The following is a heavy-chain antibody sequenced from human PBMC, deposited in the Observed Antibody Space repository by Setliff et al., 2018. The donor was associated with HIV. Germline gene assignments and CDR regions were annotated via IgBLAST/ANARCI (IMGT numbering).Heavy chain of an antibody. V-gene: IGHV4-38-2*01. CDR1: GYSISSGYY. Sequence: PSEPLSLTCAVSGYSISSGYYGGWIRQTPGKGLEWIGSMYHGASTYYNPSLKSRVTISVDTSKNQFSLKLTSMTAADTAVYYCAIGYGYGQGCFDHWGQGIRVTVSS. D-gene: IGHD2-2*03. J-gene: IGHJ4*02. CDR2: MYHGAST. CDR3: AIGYGYGQGCFDH.